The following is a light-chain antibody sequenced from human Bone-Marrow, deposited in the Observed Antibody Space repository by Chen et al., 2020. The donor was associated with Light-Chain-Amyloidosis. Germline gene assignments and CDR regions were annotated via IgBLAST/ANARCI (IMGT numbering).Light chain of an antibody. V-gene: IGKV1-39*01. CDR3: QQTYDTPRT. CDR1: QNINNY. Sequence: DIQMTQSPSSLSASVGDRVTITCRASQNINNYLHWFQQKPGKAPNLLIYAGSTLQSGVPSRFSASGSETDFTLTISSLQYEDFATYYCQQTYDTPRTFGQGTKVEIK. CDR2: AGS. J-gene: IGKJ1*01.